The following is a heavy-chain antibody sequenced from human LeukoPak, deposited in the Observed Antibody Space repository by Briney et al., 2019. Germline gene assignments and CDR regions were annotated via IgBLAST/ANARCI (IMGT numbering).Heavy chain of an antibody. Sequence: GGSLRLSCAASGFSVSSYFMSWVRQAPGKGLECVSIVYYGGKTYHAESVKGRFTISRDTSKNTLDLQMDRLRVEDTAVYYCARHISGYDLGLDVWGQGTTVTVSS. CDR1: GFSVSSYF. CDR2: VYYGGKT. D-gene: IGHD5-12*01. J-gene: IGHJ6*02. CDR3: ARHISGYDLGLDV. V-gene: IGHV3-53*01.